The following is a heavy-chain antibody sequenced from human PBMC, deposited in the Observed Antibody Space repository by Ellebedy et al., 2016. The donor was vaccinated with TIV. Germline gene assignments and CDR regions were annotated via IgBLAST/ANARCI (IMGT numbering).Heavy chain of an antibody. D-gene: IGHD6-19*01. J-gene: IGHJ5*02. Sequence: GESLKISCKTSGYSFTNYWIAWVRQRPGKGLEWMGFIYPRDSDTRYSPSSQGQVTISADKSINTVYVQWRSLQASDTAVYYCARMVYGSGWDGYFDPWGQGTLVTVSP. V-gene: IGHV5-51*01. CDR2: IYPRDSDT. CDR3: ARMVYGSGWDGYFDP. CDR1: GYSFTNYW.